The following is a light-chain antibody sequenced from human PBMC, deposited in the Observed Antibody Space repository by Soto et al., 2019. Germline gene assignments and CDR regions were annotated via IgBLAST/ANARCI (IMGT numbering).Light chain of an antibody. CDR1: SSNIGSNT. J-gene: IGLJ7*01. Sequence: QSVLTQPPSASGTPGQRVTISCSGSSSNIGSNTVNWYQQLPGTAPKLLIYGNNERPSGVPDRFSGSKSGTSGSLAISGLQSEDEADYYCASWDDTLNVAVXGGGTQXTVL. CDR3: ASWDDTLNVAV. V-gene: IGLV1-44*01. CDR2: GNN.